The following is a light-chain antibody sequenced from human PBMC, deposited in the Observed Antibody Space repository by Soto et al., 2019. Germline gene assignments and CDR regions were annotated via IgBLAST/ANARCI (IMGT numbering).Light chain of an antibody. J-gene: IGKJ1*01. CDR1: QSIRSY. CDR3: PQSYRTPWT. Sequence: DIQMTQSPSSLSASVGDRVTITCRASQSIRSYLNWYQQKPGEVPKVLIYAASTLQSGVPSRLSGSGSGTDFTLSISSLQPEDFATYNCPQSYRTPWTFGKGTTVEIK. CDR2: AAS. V-gene: IGKV1-39*01.